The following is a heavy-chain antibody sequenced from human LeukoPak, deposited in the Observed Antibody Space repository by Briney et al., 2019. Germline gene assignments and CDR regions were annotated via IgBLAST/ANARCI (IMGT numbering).Heavy chain of an antibody. CDR1: GFTFSSYS. V-gene: IGHV3-23*01. D-gene: IGHD6-19*01. CDR3: AKDAIVRIAVARSLDY. CDR2: ISGTGDSI. Sequence: GGSLRLSCAASGFTFSSYSMNWVRQAPGKGLGWVSGISGTGDSIYYVDSVQGRYTISRDNSKNMVYLQMNSLRAEDTAVYFCAKDAIVRIAVARSLDYWGQGTRATVSS. J-gene: IGHJ4*02.